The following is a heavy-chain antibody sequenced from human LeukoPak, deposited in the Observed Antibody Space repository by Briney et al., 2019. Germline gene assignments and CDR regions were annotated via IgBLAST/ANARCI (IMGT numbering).Heavy chain of an antibody. J-gene: IGHJ4*02. D-gene: IGHD3-3*01. CDR3: ARLHYDFWSGYYFDY. Sequence: GASVKVSCKASGYTFTSYGISWVRQAPGQGLEWMGWISAYNGNTNYAQKLQGRVTMTTDTSTSTAYMELRSLRSDDTAVYYCARLHYDFWSGYYFDYWGQGTLVTVSS. V-gene: IGHV1-18*01. CDR2: ISAYNGNT. CDR1: GYTFTSYG.